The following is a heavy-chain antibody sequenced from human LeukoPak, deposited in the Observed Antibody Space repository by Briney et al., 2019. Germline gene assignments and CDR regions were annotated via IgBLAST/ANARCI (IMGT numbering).Heavy chain of an antibody. CDR2: IYYSGST. CDR1: GGSISSYY. J-gene: IGHJ6*02. Sequence: PSETLSLTCTVSGGSISSYYWSWIRQPPGKGLEWIGYIYYSGSTNYNPSLKSRVTISVDTSKNQFSLKLSSVTAADTAMYYCARSYCSGGSCYYYYYGMDVWGQGTTVTVSS. D-gene: IGHD2-15*01. CDR3: ARSYCSGGSCYYYYYGMDV. V-gene: IGHV4-59*01.